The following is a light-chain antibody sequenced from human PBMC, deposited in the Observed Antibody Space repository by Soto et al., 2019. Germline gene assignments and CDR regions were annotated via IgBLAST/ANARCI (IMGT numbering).Light chain of an antibody. CDR3: QQLNSFPLN. Sequence: DIEITQSPSSVSASVGDRVTITCWASQGISSWLAWYRREPGRAPRLLSYAASRLQAGVPLRFSGSGSRTDFTLTISDLQPEDFTTDYCQQLNSFPLNFGQGTRLE. CDR2: AAS. CDR1: QGISSW. J-gene: IGKJ5*01. V-gene: IGKV1D-12*01.